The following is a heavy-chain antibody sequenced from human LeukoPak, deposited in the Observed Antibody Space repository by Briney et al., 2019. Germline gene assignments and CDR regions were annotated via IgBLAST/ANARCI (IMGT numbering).Heavy chain of an antibody. Sequence: GGSLRLSCAASGFTFSSYAMSWVRQAPGKGLEWVSTISGSGFNTFYADSVKGRFTISRDNGKNSLYLQMNSLRAEDTAVYYCARVRGSAYDSWGLGTLVTVSS. CDR2: ISGSGFNT. V-gene: IGHV3-23*01. J-gene: IGHJ4*02. CDR3: ARVRGSAYDS. CDR1: GFTFSSYA.